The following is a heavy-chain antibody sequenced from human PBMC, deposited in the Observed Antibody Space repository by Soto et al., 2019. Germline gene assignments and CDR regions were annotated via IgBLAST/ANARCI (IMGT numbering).Heavy chain of an antibody. D-gene: IGHD1-1*01. V-gene: IGHV2-5*02. Sequence: QITVKESGPKLVKPSQTLTLTCAFSGFSLSTSGVGVGWVRQPPGKAPEWLALIYWDDDKRYRPSLKSRLSITKDTPKAQVVFTMTNMDPVDTATYSCVHQDWNNNSYYFELWGRGTLVTVSS. CDR2: IYWDDDK. J-gene: IGHJ2*01. CDR1: GFSLSTSGVG. CDR3: VHQDWNNNSYYFEL.